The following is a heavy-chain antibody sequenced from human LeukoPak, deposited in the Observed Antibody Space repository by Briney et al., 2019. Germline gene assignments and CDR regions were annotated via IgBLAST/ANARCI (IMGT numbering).Heavy chain of an antibody. CDR1: GFPFCHFH. CDR2: LTGSGDGT. Sequence: PGVPLSLSCGASGFPFCHFHMMWVPGSTGGSVEWISSLTGSGDGTYYADSVRGRFTISRDNSENTLYLQVNSLRVEDTAVYFCVKGFVHPTYYFDYWGQGTLVTVSS. J-gene: IGHJ4*02. V-gene: IGHV3-23*01. D-gene: IGHD3-10*01. CDR3: VKGFVHPTYYFDY.